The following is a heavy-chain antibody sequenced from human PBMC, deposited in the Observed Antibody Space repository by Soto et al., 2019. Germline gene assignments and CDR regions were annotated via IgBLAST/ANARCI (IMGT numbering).Heavy chain of an antibody. CDR1: GGTFSTYT. Sequence: QVQLVQSGAEVKKPGSSVKVSCKASGGTFSTYTINWVRQAPGQGLEWMGGIIPMFGTANYAQKFQGRVTITAAESTSTAYMELRSRRSEDTAVYSCARRYCISTSCHYYGIDVWGQGTTVTVSS. CDR2: IIPMFGTA. D-gene: IGHD2-2*01. V-gene: IGHV1-69*12. J-gene: IGHJ6*02. CDR3: ARRYCISTSCHYYGIDV.